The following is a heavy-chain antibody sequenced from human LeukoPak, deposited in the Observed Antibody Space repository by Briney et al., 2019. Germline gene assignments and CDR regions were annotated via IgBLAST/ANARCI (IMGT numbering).Heavy chain of an antibody. J-gene: IGHJ5*02. CDR1: GGSISSYY. CDR2: IYYSGST. CDR3: ARVFQAWSDP. Sequence: SETLSLTCTVSGGSISSYYWSWIRQPPGKGLEWIGYIYYSGSTNYNPSLKSRVTISVDTSKNQFSLKLSSVTAADTAVYYCARVFQAWSDPWGQGTLVTVSS. V-gene: IGHV4-59*08.